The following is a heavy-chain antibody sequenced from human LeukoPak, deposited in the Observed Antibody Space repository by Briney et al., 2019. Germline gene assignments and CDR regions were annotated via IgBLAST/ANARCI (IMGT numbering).Heavy chain of an antibody. Sequence: ASVKVSCKASGYTFTNYGISWVRQAPGQGLEWMGWISIYNGNTDYAQKLRGRVTMTTDTSTSTAYMELRSLRSDDTAGYYCARITYDFWSGYYMPDDPWGQGTLVTVSS. D-gene: IGHD3-3*01. CDR2: ISIYNGNT. CDR3: ARITYDFWSGYYMPDDP. V-gene: IGHV1-18*01. J-gene: IGHJ5*02. CDR1: GYTFTNYG.